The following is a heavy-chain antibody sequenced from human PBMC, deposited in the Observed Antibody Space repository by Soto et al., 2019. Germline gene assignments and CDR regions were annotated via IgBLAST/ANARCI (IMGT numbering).Heavy chain of an antibody. CDR3: AKEWLRLKSYYYYGMDV. V-gene: IGHV3-23*01. D-gene: IGHD5-12*01. CDR2: ISGSGGST. CDR1: GFTFSSYA. J-gene: IGHJ6*02. Sequence: GSLRLSCAASGFTFSSYAMSWVRQAPGKGLEWVSAISGSGGSTYYADSVKGRFTISRDNSKNTLYLQMNSLRAEDTAVYYCAKEWLRLKSYYYYGMDVWGQGTTVTVSS.